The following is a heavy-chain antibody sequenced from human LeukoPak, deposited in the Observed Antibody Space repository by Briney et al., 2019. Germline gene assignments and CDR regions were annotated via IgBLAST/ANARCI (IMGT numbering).Heavy chain of an antibody. J-gene: IGHJ5*02. CDR1: GFTFNSYA. CDR3: AKDPTSVGGRHDWLLDS. CDR2: IGFGDDSA. D-gene: IGHD3-9*01. V-gene: IGHV3-23*01. Sequence: GGSLRLSCATSGFTFNSYAMSWVRQAPGKGLEWVSTIGFGDDSAYYADSVKGRFTISRDNSKNTLYLQMNYLRAEDTAVYYCAKDPTSVGGRHDWLLDSWGQGTLVTVSS.